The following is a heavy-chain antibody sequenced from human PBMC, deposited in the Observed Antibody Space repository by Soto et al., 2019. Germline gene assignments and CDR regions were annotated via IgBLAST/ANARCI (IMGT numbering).Heavy chain of an antibody. CDR1: GYTFTSYG. D-gene: IGHD2-2*01. V-gene: IGHV1-69*10. CDR3: AREGGGYCSSTSCLESDY. J-gene: IGHJ4*02. Sequence: ASVKVSCKASGYTFTSYGISWVRQAPGQGLEWMGWIIPNLGKANYAQKFQGRVTITADTSTSTAYMELSSLRSEDTAVYYCAREGGGYCSSTSCLESDYWGQGTLVTVSS. CDR2: IIPNLGKA.